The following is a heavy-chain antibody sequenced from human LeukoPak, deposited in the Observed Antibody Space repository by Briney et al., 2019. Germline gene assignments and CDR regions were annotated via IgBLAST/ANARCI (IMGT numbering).Heavy chain of an antibody. CDR1: GFTFSSYG. V-gene: IGHV3-33*06. CDR3: AKLGTLSHLDY. CDR2: IWYDGSNK. Sequence: GGSLRLSCAASGFTFSSYGMHWVRQAPGKGLEWVAVIWYDGSNKYYADSVKGRFTISRDNSKNTLYLQMNSLRAEDTAVYYCAKLGTLSHLDYWGQGTLVTVSS. J-gene: IGHJ4*02. D-gene: IGHD3-16*01.